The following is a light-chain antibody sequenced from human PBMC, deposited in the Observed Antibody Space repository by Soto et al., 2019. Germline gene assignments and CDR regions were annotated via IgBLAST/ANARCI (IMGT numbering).Light chain of an antibody. CDR1: TSNVGGYNY. V-gene: IGLV2-14*01. J-gene: IGLJ3*02. Sequence: QSALTQPASVSASPGQSITISCSGTTSNVGGYNYVSWYQHHPGKAPKLIIYEVFNRPSGVSNRFSGSKSGNTASLTVSGLRAEDEANYYCSSDVSSNTWVFGGGTKLTVL. CDR2: EVF. CDR3: SSDVSSNTWV.